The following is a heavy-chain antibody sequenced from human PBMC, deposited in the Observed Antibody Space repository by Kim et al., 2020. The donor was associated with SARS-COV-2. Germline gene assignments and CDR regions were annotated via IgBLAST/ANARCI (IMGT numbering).Heavy chain of an antibody. D-gene: IGHD6-19*01. Sequence: SETLSLTCTVSGGSISSGSYYWSWIRQPAGKGLEWIGRIYTSGSTNYNPSLKSRVTISVDTSKNQFSLKLSSVTAADTAVYYCARDKYSSGWEWWFDPWGQGTLVTVSS. J-gene: IGHJ5*02. CDR1: GGSISSGSYY. V-gene: IGHV4-61*02. CDR3: ARDKYSSGWEWWFDP. CDR2: IYTSGST.